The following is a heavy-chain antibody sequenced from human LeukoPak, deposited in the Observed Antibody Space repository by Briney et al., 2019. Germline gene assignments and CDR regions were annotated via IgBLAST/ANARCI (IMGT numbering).Heavy chain of an antibody. Sequence: SETLSLTCTVSGGSISSYYWSWIRQPAGKGLEWIGRICTSGSTNYNPSLKSRVTISVDKSKNQFSLKLSSVTAADTAVYYCARTSAWNGAPSVWGQGTLVTVSS. CDR2: ICTSGST. V-gene: IGHV4-4*07. D-gene: IGHD1-1*01. CDR3: ARTSAWNGAPSV. J-gene: IGHJ4*02. CDR1: GGSISSYY.